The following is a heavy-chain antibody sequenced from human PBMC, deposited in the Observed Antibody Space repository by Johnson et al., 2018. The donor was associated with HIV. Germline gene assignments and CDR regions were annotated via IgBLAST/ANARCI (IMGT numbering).Heavy chain of an antibody. J-gene: IGHJ3*02. CDR2: LNSGGGT. CDR1: GITVSSNY. V-gene: IGHV3-66*01. Sequence: VQLVESGGGLVLPGGSLRLSCAASGITVSSNYMTWVRQGPGKGLEWVSVLNSGGGTDYADYVKGRFTISRDNSKNTLYIQMTSLRAEDTSVYYCARGCRDGYTCDVFDIWGQGTTVTVSS. CDR3: ARGCRDGYTCDVFDI. D-gene: IGHD5-24*01.